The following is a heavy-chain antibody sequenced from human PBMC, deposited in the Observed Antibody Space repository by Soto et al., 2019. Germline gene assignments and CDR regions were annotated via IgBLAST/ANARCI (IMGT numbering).Heavy chain of an antibody. CDR3: ARAIAAAGGYFQH. Sequence: QVQLVQSGAEVKKPGASVKVSCKASGYTFTSYGISWVRQAPGQGLEWMGWISAYNGSTNYAQKHQSRVTMTTDTRTSTVYMELRSLRSDDTAVYYCARAIAAAGGYFQHWGQGTLVTVSS. J-gene: IGHJ1*01. D-gene: IGHD6-13*01. CDR1: GYTFTSYG. V-gene: IGHV1-18*01. CDR2: ISAYNGST.